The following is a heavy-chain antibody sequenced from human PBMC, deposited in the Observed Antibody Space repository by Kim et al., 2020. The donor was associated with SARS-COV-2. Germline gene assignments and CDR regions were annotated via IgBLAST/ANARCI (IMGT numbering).Heavy chain of an antibody. CDR3: ARQRIAVAGYDY. CDR2: INHSGST. J-gene: IGHJ4*02. CDR1: GGSFSGYY. Sequence: SETLSLTCAVYGGSFSGYYWSWIRQPPGKGLEWIGEINHSGSTNYNPSLKSRVTILVDTSKNQFSLKLSSVTAADTAVYYCARQRIAVAGYDYWGQGTLVTVSS. D-gene: IGHD6-19*01. V-gene: IGHV4-34*01.